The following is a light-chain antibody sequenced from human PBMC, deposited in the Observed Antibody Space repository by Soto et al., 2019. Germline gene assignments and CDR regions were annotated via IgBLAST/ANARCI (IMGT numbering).Light chain of an antibody. J-gene: IGKJ1*01. CDR1: QNVGNN. Sequence: ESVLPPSQATLSLSPGERAPLSCRSSQNVGNNLVWYQQKPGQAPRLLIYGASTRAAGIPDRFSGSGSGTEFTLTIRGLKSDDFAVYYCQQFNNWPQWKFGKGTTGDIK. CDR3: QQFNNWPQWK. CDR2: GAS. V-gene: IGKV3-15*01.